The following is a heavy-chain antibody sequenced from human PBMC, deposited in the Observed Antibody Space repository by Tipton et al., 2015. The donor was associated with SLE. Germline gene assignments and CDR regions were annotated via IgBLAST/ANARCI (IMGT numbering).Heavy chain of an antibody. CDR3: ARDNYHYLYYYMDV. CDR1: GVSVSGYY. V-gene: IGHV4-34*01. Sequence: TLSLTCDVSGVSVSGYYWSWIRQSPEKGLEWIGDVHNSGDVNYNPSLKGRVTMSVDTSQNQLSLEVNFVTAADTAVYYCARDNYHYLYYYMDVWGEGTTVTVAS. CDR2: VHNSGDV. J-gene: IGHJ6*03. D-gene: IGHD4-11*01.